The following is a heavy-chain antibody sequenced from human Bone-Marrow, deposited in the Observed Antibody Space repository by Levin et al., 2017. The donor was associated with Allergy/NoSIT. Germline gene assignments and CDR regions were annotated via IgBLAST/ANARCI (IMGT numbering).Heavy chain of an antibody. CDR2: ISGSGGNT. D-gene: IGHD3-22*01. V-gene: IGHV3-23*01. CDR1: GFIFSNYA. J-gene: IGHJ4*02. CDR3: AGYDTSAYHSPFDY. Sequence: GGSLRLSCAASGFIFSNYAMNWVRQAPGKGLEWVSQISGSGGNTHYADSVKGRFSFSRDNSKNTLYLQMNSLRAEDTAVYYCAGYDTSAYHSPFDYWGQGTLVTVSS.